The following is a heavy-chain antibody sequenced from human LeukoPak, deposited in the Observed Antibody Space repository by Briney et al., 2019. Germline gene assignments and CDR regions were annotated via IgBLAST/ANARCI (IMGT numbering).Heavy chain of an antibody. Sequence: PSETLSLTCTVFGGSISSYYWSWIRQPPGEGLEWIGYIYYSGSTNYNPSLKSRVTISVDTSKNQFSLKLSSVTAADTAVYYRARVPPRXAFDIWGQGTMVTVSS. V-gene: IGHV4-59*01. CDR3: ARVPPRXAFDI. CDR2: IYYSGST. CDR1: GGSISSYY. J-gene: IGHJ3*02.